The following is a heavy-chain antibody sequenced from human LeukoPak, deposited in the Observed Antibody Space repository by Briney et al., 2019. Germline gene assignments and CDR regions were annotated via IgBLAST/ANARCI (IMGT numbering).Heavy chain of an antibody. CDR2: IYYSGST. Sequence: SETLSLTCTVSGGSMSSSSHYWGWIRQPPGKGLEWIGTIYYSGSTYYNPSLKSRVTISLDTSKNQYSLKLSSVTAADTAVYYCASRYGSGSYGFDYWGQGTLVTVSS. CDR1: GGSMSSSSHY. CDR3: ASRYGSGSYGFDY. D-gene: IGHD3-10*01. J-gene: IGHJ4*02. V-gene: IGHV4-39*07.